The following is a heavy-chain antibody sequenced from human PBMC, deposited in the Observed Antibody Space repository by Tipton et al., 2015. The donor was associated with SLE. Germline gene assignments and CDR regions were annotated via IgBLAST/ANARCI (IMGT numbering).Heavy chain of an antibody. D-gene: IGHD6-13*01. J-gene: IGHJ4*02. CDR2: VHYSGST. CDR3: ARGWGSWPYYFDY. CDR1: GGSMTNYY. Sequence: SLTCIVSGGSMTNYYWSWIRQPPGKGLEWIGYVHYSGSTNYNPSLQSRVTVSVDTSKNHFSLTLSSVTAADTAVYYCARGWGSWPYYFDYWGQGTLVTVSS. V-gene: IGHV4-59*01.